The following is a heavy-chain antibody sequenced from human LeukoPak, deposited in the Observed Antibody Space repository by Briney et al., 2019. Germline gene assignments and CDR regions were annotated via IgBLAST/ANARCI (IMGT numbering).Heavy chain of an antibody. V-gene: IGHV1-18*01. CDR3: ARDKAVTTELTQYFQH. D-gene: IGHD4-11*01. CDR2: ISAYNGYT. Sequence: GASVKVSCKASGYTFTNYGVSWVRQAPGQGLEWMGWISAYNGYTNYAHKFQFRVTMTTDTSTSTPYMELRSLTSDDTAVYYCARDKAVTTELTQYFQHWGQGTLVTVSS. J-gene: IGHJ1*01. CDR1: GYTFTNYG.